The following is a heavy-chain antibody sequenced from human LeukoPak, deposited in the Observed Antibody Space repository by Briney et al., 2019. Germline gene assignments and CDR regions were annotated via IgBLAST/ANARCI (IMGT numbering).Heavy chain of an antibody. J-gene: IGHJ1*01. CDR1: GFTVSSNY. Sequence: GGSLRLSCAASGFTVSSNYMSWVRQAPGKGLEWVSVIYSGGSTYYADSVKGRFTISRDNSNNTLFLHLNSLRGEDTAVYYCTRNSGWYGLSWGQGTLVTVSS. V-gene: IGHV3-53*01. D-gene: IGHD6-19*01. CDR2: IYSGGST. CDR3: TRNSGWYGLS.